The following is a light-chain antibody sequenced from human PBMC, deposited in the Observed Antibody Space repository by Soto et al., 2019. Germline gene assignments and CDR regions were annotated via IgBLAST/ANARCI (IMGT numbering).Light chain of an antibody. V-gene: IGKV1-5*03. J-gene: IGKJ2*01. CDR2: KAS. CDR1: QTISSW. Sequence: DIQMTQSPSTLSGSVGDRVTITCRASQTISSWLAWYQQKPGKAPKLLIYKASTLKSGVPSRFSGSGSGTEFTLTISSLQPDDFATYYCQQYSSYSYTVGQGTKVDIK. CDR3: QQYSSYSYT.